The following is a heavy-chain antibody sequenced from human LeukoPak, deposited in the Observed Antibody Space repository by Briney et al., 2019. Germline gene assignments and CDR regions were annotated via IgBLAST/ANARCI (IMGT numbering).Heavy chain of an antibody. CDR1: GFTFGDYA. V-gene: IGHV3-49*04. CDR2: IRSKTHGGTT. Sequence: PGGSLRLSCTASGFTFGDYAMSWVRQAPGKGLEWVGFIRSKTHGGTTEYAASVKGRFSVSRDDSNSIAYLQMNSLKTEDTAVYYCTRDGIPETNWSGYYVDFWGQGTLVTVSS. CDR3: TRDGIPETNWSGYYVDF. J-gene: IGHJ4*02. D-gene: IGHD3-3*01.